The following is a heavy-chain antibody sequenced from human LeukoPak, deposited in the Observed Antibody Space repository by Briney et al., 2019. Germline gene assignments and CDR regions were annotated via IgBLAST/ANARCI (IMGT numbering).Heavy chain of an antibody. J-gene: IGHJ4*02. CDR2: INPNSGST. D-gene: IGHD4-17*01. Sequence: ASVKVSCKASGYTFTGYYMHWVRQAPGQGPEWMGWINPNSGSTNYAQKFQGRVTMTTDTSTSTAYMELRSLRSDDTAVYYCARGGMTTTVRGDDYWGQGTLVTVSS. V-gene: IGHV1-2*02. CDR1: GYTFTGYY. CDR3: ARGGMTTTVRGDDY.